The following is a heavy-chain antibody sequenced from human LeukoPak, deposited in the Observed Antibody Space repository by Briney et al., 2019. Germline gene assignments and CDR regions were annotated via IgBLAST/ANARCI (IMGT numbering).Heavy chain of an antibody. CDR2: IWYNGSNK. Sequence: PGRSLRLSCAASGFTFSSYGMHWVRQAPGKGLEWVAVIWYNGSNKYYADSVKGRFTISRDNSKNTLYPQMNSLRAEDTAVYYCARVNYDILTGYLSYFDYWGQGTLVTVSS. CDR3: ARVNYDILTGYLSYFDY. V-gene: IGHV3-33*01. D-gene: IGHD3-9*01. J-gene: IGHJ4*02. CDR1: GFTFSSYG.